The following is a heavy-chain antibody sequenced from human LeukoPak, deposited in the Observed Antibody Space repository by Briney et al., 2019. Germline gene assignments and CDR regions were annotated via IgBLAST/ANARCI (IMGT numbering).Heavy chain of an antibody. CDR3: ARMYYHILTGYWPTYYYYYMDV. Sequence: SETLSLTCTVSGYSISSGYYWGWIRQPPGKGLEWIGEINHSGSTNYNPSLKSRVTISVDTSKNQFSLKLSSVTAADTAVYYCARMYYHILTGYWPTYYYYYMDVWGKGTTVTISS. CDR1: GYSISSGYY. V-gene: IGHV4-38-2*02. J-gene: IGHJ6*03. CDR2: INHSGST. D-gene: IGHD3-9*01.